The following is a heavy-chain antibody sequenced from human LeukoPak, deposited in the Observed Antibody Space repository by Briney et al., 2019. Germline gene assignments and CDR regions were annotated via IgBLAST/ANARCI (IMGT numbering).Heavy chain of an antibody. V-gene: IGHV4-59*01. CDR2: IYYSGNT. CDR1: GGSISSYY. CDR3: ARAGSYLGYFQH. J-gene: IGHJ1*01. Sequence: VKPSETLSLTCTVSGGSISSYYWSWIRQPPGKGLEWIGYIYYSGNTNYNPSLKSRVTISVDTSKNQFSLKLSSVTAADTAVYYCARAGSYLGYFQHWGQGTLVTVSS. D-gene: IGHD1-26*01.